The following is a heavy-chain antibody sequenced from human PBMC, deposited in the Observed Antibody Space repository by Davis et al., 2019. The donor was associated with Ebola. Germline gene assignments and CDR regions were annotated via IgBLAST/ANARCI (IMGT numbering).Heavy chain of an antibody. CDR2: IYYSGST. J-gene: IGHJ4*02. Sequence: PSETLSLTCTVSGGSISSHYWSWIRQPPGKGLEWIGYIYYSGSTNYNPSLKSRVTISVDTSKNQFSLNLSSVTAADTAMYYCARGVITIGLYYFDFWGQGPLVTISS. D-gene: IGHD3-3*01. CDR3: ARGVITIGLYYFDF. CDR1: GGSISSHY. V-gene: IGHV4-59*11.